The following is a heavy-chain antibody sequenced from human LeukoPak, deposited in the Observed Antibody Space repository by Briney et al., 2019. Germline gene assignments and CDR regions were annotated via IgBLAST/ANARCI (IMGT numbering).Heavy chain of an antibody. J-gene: IGHJ6*03. CDR3: ARLMGANYDFWSGYRKYYYYYYMDV. V-gene: IGHV4-59*01. CDR1: GGSISSYY. CDR2: IYYSGST. D-gene: IGHD3-3*01. Sequence: SETLSLTCTVSGGSISSYYWSWIRQPPGKGLEWIGYIYYSGSTNYNPSLKSRVTISVDTSKNQFSLKLSSVTAADTAVYYCARLMGANYDFWSGYRKYYYYYYMDVWGKGTTVTVSS.